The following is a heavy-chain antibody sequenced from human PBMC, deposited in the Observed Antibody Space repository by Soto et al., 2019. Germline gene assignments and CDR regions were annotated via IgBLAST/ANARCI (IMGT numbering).Heavy chain of an antibody. Sequence: GGFLRLCWAAAGCTFSSYAVRWVRQAPGKGLEWVSAISGSGGSTYYADSVKGRFTISRDNSKNTLYLQMNSLRAEDTAVYYCAKGYSSGWYKVYSDYWGQGTLVTVSS. CDR3: AKGYSSGWYKVYSDY. V-gene: IGHV3-23*01. CDR2: ISGSGGST. D-gene: IGHD6-19*01. J-gene: IGHJ4*02. CDR1: GCTFSSYA.